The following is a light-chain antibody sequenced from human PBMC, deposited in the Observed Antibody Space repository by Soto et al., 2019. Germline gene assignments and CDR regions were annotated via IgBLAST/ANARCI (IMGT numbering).Light chain of an antibody. CDR1: QSISGY. CDR3: QQSYSIPYT. J-gene: IGKJ2*01. CDR2: GAS. V-gene: IGKV1-39*01. Sequence: DIQMTQSPSSLSASVGDRVTITCRASQSISGYLNWYHQKAGKAPKVLIYGASSLQSGVPSRFSGSGSGTDFTLTISRRQPEDFATYYCQQSYSIPYTFGQGTKLEIK.